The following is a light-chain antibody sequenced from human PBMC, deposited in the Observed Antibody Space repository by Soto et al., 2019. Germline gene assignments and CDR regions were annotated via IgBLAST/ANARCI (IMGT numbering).Light chain of an antibody. CDR3: QQYGSSSYT. CDR2: GAS. Sequence: EIVLTQSPGTLSLSPGERATLSCRASQSVSSSYLAWYQQKPGQAPRLLIYGASSRATGMPDRFSGSGSGTDFTLTISRLDPEDFAVYYCQQYGSSSYTFGQGTKLEIK. CDR1: QSVSSSY. J-gene: IGKJ2*01. V-gene: IGKV3-20*01.